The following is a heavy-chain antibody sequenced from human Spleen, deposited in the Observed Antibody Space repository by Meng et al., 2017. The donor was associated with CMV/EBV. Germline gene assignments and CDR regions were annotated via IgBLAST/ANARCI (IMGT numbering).Heavy chain of an antibody. D-gene: IGHD6-13*01. CDR3: ARENSSSPGYYYYGMDV. J-gene: IGHJ6*02. CDR2: INPDSGGT. V-gene: IGHV1-2*02. CDR1: RYIFTGYY. Sequence: ASVKVSCKASRYIFTGYYVHWLRQAPGQGPEWMGWINPDSGGTNYAQKFQGRVTMSRDTSISTAYMELSRLRSADTAVYYCARENSSSPGYYYYGMDVWGQGTTVTVSS.